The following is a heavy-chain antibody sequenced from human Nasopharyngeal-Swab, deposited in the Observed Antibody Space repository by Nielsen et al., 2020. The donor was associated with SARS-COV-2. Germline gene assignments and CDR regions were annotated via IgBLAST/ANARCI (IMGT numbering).Heavy chain of an antibody. J-gene: IGHJ3*02. Sequence: SLKISCVASGFIFDDYSMHWVRQGPGRALEWVSGIAWNSVVIGYAESVKGQFTISRDNAKNSLYLEMNSLRPEDTALYYCIKGVDITSRTARAFDIWGQGTVVTVSS. CDR3: IKGVDITSRTARAFDI. CDR2: IAWNSVVI. D-gene: IGHD5-12*01. V-gene: IGHV3-9*01. CDR1: GFIFDDYS.